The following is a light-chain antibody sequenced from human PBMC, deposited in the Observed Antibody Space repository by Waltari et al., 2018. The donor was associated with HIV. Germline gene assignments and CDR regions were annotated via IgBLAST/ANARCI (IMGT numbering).Light chain of an antibody. CDR3: QQTASVPST. V-gene: IGKV1D-12*01. CDR2: SAS. Sequence: DIQMTHSPSSVSASVRDTLTITCRPTQRVHSFLAWYQQKPGQAANLLIHSASVSLHGVPSRFRGRGSGTDFNLTFGNVQPDDYATYYCQQTASVPSTFGEGTRLEIK. J-gene: IGKJ5*01. CDR1: QRVHSF.